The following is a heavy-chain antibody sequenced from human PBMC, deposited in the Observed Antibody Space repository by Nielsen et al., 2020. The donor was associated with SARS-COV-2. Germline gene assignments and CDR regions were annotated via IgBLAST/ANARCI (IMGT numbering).Heavy chain of an antibody. V-gene: IGHV3-21*04. CDR1: GSTFSYYT. CDR3: ARERYNWNSNWFDP. D-gene: IGHD1-7*01. CDR2: ISTSGDYI. Sequence: GESLKISCAASGSTFSYYTMHWVRQAPGKGLEWVSSISTSGDYIYYADLVQGRFAISRDNAKNSLYLQMNSLRAEDTAVYYCARERYNWNSNWFDPWGQGTLVTVSS. J-gene: IGHJ5*02.